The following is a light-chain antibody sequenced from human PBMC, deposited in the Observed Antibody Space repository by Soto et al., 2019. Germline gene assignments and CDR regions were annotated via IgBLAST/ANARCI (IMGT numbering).Light chain of an antibody. Sequence: QSALTQPASVSGSPGQSITISCTGTSSDVGGYNYVSWYQQHPGKAPKLMIYEVSNRPSGVSNRFSGSKSGNTASLTISGLQAEDEDHYYCSSYTSSSTFYVFGTGTKLTVL. V-gene: IGLV2-14*01. J-gene: IGLJ1*01. CDR3: SSYTSSSTFYV. CDR1: SSDVGGYNY. CDR2: EVS.